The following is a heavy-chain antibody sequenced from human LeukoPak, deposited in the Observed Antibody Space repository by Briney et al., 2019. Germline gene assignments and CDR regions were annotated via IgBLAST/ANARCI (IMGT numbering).Heavy chain of an antibody. J-gene: IGHJ4*02. Sequence: ASVKVSCKASGYTFTGYYMHWVRQAPGQGLAWMGWINPNSGGTNYAQKFQGRVTMTRDTSISTAYMELSRLRSDDTAVYYCARDNCSGGSCYSYFDYWGQGTLVTVSS. D-gene: IGHD2-15*01. CDR2: INPNSGGT. CDR1: GYTFTGYY. V-gene: IGHV1-2*02. CDR3: ARDNCSGGSCYSYFDY.